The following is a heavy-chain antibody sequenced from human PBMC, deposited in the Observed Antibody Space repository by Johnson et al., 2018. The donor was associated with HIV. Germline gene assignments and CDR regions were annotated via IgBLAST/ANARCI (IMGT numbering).Heavy chain of an antibody. D-gene: IGHD3-16*01. CDR2: ISDDVSST. J-gene: IGHJ3*01. Sequence: VQLVESGGGVVPPGRSLRLSCAASGFTFSNYAMHWVRQAPGKGLEWVAVISDDVSSTFYADSVKGRFTISRDNSRNTLYLEMNSLRAEDTAVYYCARGSRYTYDNDDVYLLQAFDYWGQGTMVTVSS. V-gene: IGHV3-30*03. CDR1: GFTFSNYA. CDR3: ARGSRYTYDNDDVYLLQAFDY.